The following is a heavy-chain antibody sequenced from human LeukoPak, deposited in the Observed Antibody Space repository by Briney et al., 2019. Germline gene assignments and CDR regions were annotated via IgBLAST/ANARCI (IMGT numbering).Heavy chain of an antibody. J-gene: IGHJ4*02. V-gene: IGHV3-33*01. CDR1: GFTFSSYG. Sequence: GGSLRLSCAASGFTFSSYGMHWVRQAPRKGLEGVAVIWYDGSNKYYADSVKGRFTISRDNSKNTLYLQMNSLRAEDTAVYYCARDGEGYGYWGQGTLVTVSS. D-gene: IGHD5-24*01. CDR2: IWYDGSNK. CDR3: ARDGEGYGY.